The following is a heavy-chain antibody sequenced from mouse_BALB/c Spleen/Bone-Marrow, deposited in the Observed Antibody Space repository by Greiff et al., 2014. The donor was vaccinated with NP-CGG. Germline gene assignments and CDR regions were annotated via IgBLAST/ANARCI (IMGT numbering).Heavy chain of an antibody. V-gene: IGHV1-54*01. CDR1: GYAFTNYW. CDR2: INPGSGGI. Sequence: QVQLKESGAELVRPGTSVKVSCKASGYAFTNYWIEWIKQRPGQGLEWIGVINPGSGGINYNEKFKGKATLTADKSSSTAYTQLSSLTSDDSAVYFCARELVRGMDYWGQGTSVTVSS. D-gene: IGHD1-1*01. CDR3: ARELVRGMDY. J-gene: IGHJ4*01.